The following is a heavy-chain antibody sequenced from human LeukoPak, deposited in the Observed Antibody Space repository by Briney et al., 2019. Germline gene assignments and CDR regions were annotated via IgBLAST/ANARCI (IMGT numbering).Heavy chain of an antibody. CDR2: ISSSSSTI. Sequence: GGSLRLSCAASGFTFSSYSMHWVRQAPGKGLEWVAYISSSSSTIYYADSVQGRFTISSDNAKNLLYLEMDSLTVEDTALYYCTTIAASDIDYWGEGTLVTVSS. CDR3: TTIAASDIDY. V-gene: IGHV3-48*01. D-gene: IGHD6-25*01. CDR1: GFTFSSYS. J-gene: IGHJ4*02.